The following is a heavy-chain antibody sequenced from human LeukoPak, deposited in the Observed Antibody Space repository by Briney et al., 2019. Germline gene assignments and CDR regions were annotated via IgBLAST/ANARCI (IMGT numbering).Heavy chain of an antibody. V-gene: IGHV3-13*01. CDR1: GFPFSSYD. Sequence: GSLRLSCAASGFPFSSYDMHWGRQATGKRLEWVSAIGTAGDTYYPGSVKGRFTISRENAKNSLYLQMNSLRAGDTAVYYCAREGRADRAFDIWGQGTMVTVSS. CDR3: AREGRADRAFDI. D-gene: IGHD1-14*01. J-gene: IGHJ3*02. CDR2: IGTAGDT.